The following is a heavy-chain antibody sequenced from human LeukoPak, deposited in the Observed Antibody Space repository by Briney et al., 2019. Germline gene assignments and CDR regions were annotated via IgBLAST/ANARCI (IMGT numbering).Heavy chain of an antibody. CDR3: VRYYDFWSGLHYFDY. V-gene: IGHV6-1*01. D-gene: IGHD3-3*01. CDR1: GDSASSSSTA. Sequence: SQTLSLTCAISGDSASSSSTAWNWIRQSPSRGLEWLGRTYYRSKWYNDYAVSVKSRITINPDTSKNQFSLQLISVTPEDTAVYYCVRYYDFWSGLHYFDYWGQGTLVTVSS. CDR2: TYYRSKWYN. J-gene: IGHJ4*02.